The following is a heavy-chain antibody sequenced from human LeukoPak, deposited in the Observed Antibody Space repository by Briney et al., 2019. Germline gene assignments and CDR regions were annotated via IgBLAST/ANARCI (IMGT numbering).Heavy chain of an antibody. CDR2: IYTSGST. V-gene: IGHV4-61*02. CDR3: ARETVPAAGYFDY. D-gene: IGHD2-2*01. CDR1: GGSISSGSYY. Sequence: SETLSLTCTVSGGSISSGSYYWSWIRQPAGKGLEWIGRIYTSGSTNYNPSLKSRVTMSVDTSKNQFSLKLSSVTAADTAVYYCARETVPAAGYFDYWGQGTLVTVSS. J-gene: IGHJ4*02.